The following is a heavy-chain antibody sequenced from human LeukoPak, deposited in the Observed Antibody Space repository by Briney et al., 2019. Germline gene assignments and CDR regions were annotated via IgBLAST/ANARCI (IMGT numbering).Heavy chain of an antibody. CDR2: IYTSVST. J-gene: IGHJ4*02. Sequence: SETLSLTCTVSGGSISSGSYYWSWIRQPAGKGLEWIGRIYTSVSTNYNPSLKSRVTMSVDTSKNQFSLKLSSVTAADTAVYYCAITSGGVALTDYWGQGTLVTVSS. CDR1: GGSISSGSYY. CDR3: AITSGGVALTDY. V-gene: IGHV4-61*02. D-gene: IGHD5-12*01.